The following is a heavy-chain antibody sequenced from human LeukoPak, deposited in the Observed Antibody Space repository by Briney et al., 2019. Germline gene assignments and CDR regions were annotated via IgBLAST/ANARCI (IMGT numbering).Heavy chain of an antibody. CDR2: IIPIYGTT. CDR3: ARDRRFGELLFPDDY. Sequence: SVKVSCKASGGTFSSYALSWVRQAPGQGLEWMGGIIPIYGTTNYAQKFQGRVTITADKSTSTAYMELSSLRSDDTAVYYCARDRRFGELLFPDDYWGQGTLVTVSS. D-gene: IGHD3-10*01. CDR1: GGTFSSYA. V-gene: IGHV1-69*06. J-gene: IGHJ4*02.